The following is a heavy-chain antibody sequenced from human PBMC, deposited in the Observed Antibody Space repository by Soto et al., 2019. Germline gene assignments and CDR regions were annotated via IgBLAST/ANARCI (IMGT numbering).Heavy chain of an antibody. CDR2: IIPIFGTA. CDR1: GGTFSSYA. J-gene: IGHJ4*02. V-gene: IGHV1-69*01. CDR3: ARGALGDCVWGSRD. D-gene: IGHD3-16*01. Sequence: QVQLVQSGAEVKKPGSSVKVSCKASGGTFSSYAISWVRQAPGQGLEWMGGIIPIFGTANYAQKFQGRVTIPADEATRTAFRELGRLGSGDTGVYYWARGALGDCVWGSRDWGQGTLVTVSS.